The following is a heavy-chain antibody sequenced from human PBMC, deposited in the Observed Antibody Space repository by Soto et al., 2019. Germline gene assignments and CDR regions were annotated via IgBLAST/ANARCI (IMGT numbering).Heavy chain of an antibody. D-gene: IGHD3-10*01. J-gene: IGHJ4*02. CDR3: AKDLFRGTRRLWFGEYTGSVDY. Sequence: SLRLSFAASGFTFSSYGMHWVRQAPGKGLEWVAVISYDGSNKYYADSVKGRFTISRDNSKNTLYLQMNSLRAEDTAVYYFAKDLFRGTRRLWFGEYTGSVDYWGQGTLVTVSS. V-gene: IGHV3-30*18. CDR2: ISYDGSNK. CDR1: GFTFSSYG.